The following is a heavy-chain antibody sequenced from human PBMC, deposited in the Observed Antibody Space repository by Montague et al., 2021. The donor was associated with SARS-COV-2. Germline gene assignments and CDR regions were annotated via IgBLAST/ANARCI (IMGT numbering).Heavy chain of an antibody. CDR2: IHYSGST. CDR1: GGSLSSFY. V-gene: IGHV4-59*01. D-gene: IGHD3-10*02. J-gene: IGHJ6*02. CDR3: ARVAELDVFSFYYYGLAV. Sequence: ETLSLTCSVSGGSLSSFYWSWIRPPPGKGLEYIWYIHYSGSTNFSPSLNSRVSISLDTSRNQFSLNLGSVTTPDTAVYYCARVAELDVFSFYYYGLAVGGQGTTVTVSS.